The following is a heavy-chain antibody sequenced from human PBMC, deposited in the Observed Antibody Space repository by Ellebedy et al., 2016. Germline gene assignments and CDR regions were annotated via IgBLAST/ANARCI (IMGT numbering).Heavy chain of an antibody. J-gene: IGHJ4*02. V-gene: IGHV1-46*01. Sequence: ASVKVSXKASGYTFTSYYMHWVRQAPGQGLEWMGIINPSGGSTSYAQKFQGRVSITRDTPTTTVYMELSSLRSEDTAVYYCARDPGKTTPDYWGQGTLVTVSS. D-gene: IGHD4-17*01. CDR3: ARDPGKTTPDY. CDR1: GYTFTSYY. CDR2: INPSGGST.